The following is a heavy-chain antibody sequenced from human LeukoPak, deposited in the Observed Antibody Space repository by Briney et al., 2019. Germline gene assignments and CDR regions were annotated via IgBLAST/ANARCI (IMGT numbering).Heavy chain of an antibody. Sequence: GGSLRLSCSASGFTFSHYAMHWVRQAPGKGLEYLSTVSSNGGSTYYTDSVKGRFTISRDNSKNTLYLQMSSLRAEDTAVYYCVKGDVYYYDSGAYPHWGQGTLVTVSS. CDR2: VSSNGGST. CDR3: VKGDVYYYDSGAYPH. J-gene: IGHJ1*01. D-gene: IGHD3-22*01. CDR1: GFTFSHYA. V-gene: IGHV3-64D*06.